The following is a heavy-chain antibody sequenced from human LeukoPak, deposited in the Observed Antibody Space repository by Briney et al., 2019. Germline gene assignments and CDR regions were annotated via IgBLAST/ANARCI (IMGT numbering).Heavy chain of an antibody. Sequence: PGGSLRLSCAASGFTFSIYSMDWVRQAPGKGLEWVSYIRSSSSTIHYADSVKGRFTISRDNAENSLYLQMNSLRVEDTAVYYCARMEWLSPYYFDYWGQGTLVTVSS. CDR3: ARMEWLSPYYFDY. CDR2: IRSSSSTI. V-gene: IGHV3-48*01. J-gene: IGHJ4*02. D-gene: IGHD3-3*01. CDR1: GFTFSIYS.